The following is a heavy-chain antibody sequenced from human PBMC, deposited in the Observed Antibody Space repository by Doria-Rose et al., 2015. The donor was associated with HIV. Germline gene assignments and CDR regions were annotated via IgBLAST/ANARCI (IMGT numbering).Heavy chain of an antibody. CDR3: ARGPSDFGDYVAFQH. J-gene: IGHJ1*01. Sequence: QVQLQQWDAGLLKPSETLSLTCAVYGGSFSGYYWTWIRQSPGKGLEWIGEINHGGSTNYNPSLKSRVTIPLEMSKNQFSPKVTSVTAADTAVYYCARGPSDFGDYVAFQHWGQGTLVTVSS. CDR1: GGSFSGYY. D-gene: IGHD4-17*01. V-gene: IGHV4-34*01. CDR2: INHGGST.